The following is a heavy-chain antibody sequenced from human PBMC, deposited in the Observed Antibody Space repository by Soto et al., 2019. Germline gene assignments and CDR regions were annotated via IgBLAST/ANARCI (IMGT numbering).Heavy chain of an antibody. V-gene: IGHV1-3*01. D-gene: IGHD3-10*02. J-gene: IGHJ4*02. CDR3: ARGRSVMLGTPMCY. Sequence: GASVKVSCKASGYTFTSYAMHWVRQAPGQRLEWMGWINAGNGNTKYSQKFQGRVTITRDTSASTAYMELSSLRSEDTAVYYCARGRSVMLGTPMCYWGQGTLGTVSS. CDR2: INAGNGNT. CDR1: GYTFTSYA.